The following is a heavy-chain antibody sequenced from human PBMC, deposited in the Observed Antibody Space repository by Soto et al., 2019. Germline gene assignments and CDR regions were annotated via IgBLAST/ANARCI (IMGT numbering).Heavy chain of an antibody. Sequence: KPSETLSLTCTVSGGSISSYYWSWIRQPAGKGLEWIGRIYTSGSTNYNPSLKSRVTMSVDTSKNQFSLKLSSVTAADTAVYYCARVRTGYSISWYFSEWFDPWGQGTLVTVSS. D-gene: IGHD6-13*01. CDR3: ARVRTGYSISWYFSEWFDP. CDR2: IYTSGST. CDR1: GGSISSYY. V-gene: IGHV4-4*07. J-gene: IGHJ5*02.